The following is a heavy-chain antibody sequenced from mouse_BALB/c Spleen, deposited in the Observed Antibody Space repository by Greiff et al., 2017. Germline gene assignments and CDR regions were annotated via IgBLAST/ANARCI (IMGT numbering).Heavy chain of an antibody. CDR2: IWGDGST. J-gene: IGHJ1*01. CDR1: GFSLTGYG. CDR3: ARYGSSYDGYFDV. V-gene: IGHV2-6-7*01. D-gene: IGHD1-1*01. Sequence: VMLVESGPGLVAPSQSLSITCTVSGFSLTGYGVNWVRQPPGKGLEWLGMIWGDGSTDYNSALKSRLSISKDNSKSQVFLKMNSLQTDDTARYYCARYGSSYDGYFDVWGAGTTVTVSS.